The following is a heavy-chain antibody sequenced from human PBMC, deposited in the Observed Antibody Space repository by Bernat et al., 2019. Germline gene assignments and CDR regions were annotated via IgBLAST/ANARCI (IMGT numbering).Heavy chain of an antibody. J-gene: IGHJ5*02. CDR3: ARMDTAMVSFLKNNWFDP. CDR2: ISAYNGNT. V-gene: IGHV1-18*01. D-gene: IGHD5-18*01. Sequence: QVQLVQSGAEVKKPGASVKVSCKASGYTFTSYGISWVRQAHGQGLEWMGWISAYNGNTNYAQKLQGRVTMTTDTSTSTAYMELRSLRSDDTAVYYCARMDTAMVSFLKNNWFDPWGQGTLVTVSS. CDR1: GYTFTSYG.